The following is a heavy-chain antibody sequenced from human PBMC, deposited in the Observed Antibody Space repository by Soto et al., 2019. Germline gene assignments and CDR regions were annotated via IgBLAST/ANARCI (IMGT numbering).Heavy chain of an antibody. V-gene: IGHV1-69*04. CDR1: GYTFTSYG. CDR3: ARADYSNYYMDV. Sequence: SVKVSCKASGYTFTSYGISWVRQAPGQGLEWMGRIIPILGIANYAQKFQGRGTITADKSTRTAYMEPSSLRSEDTAVYYGARADYSNYYMDVWGKGTTVTVSS. CDR2: IIPILGIA. J-gene: IGHJ6*03. D-gene: IGHD4-4*01.